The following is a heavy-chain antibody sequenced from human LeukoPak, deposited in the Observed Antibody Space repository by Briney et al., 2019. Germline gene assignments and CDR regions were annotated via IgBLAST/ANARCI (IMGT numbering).Heavy chain of an antibody. D-gene: IGHD3-10*01. Sequence: PSETLSLTCAVYGGSFSGYYWSWIRQPPGKGLEWIGEINHSGSTNYNPSLKSRVTISVDTSKNQFSLKLSSVTAADTAVYYCARRVLLWFGESKVDVWGKGTTVTISS. CDR3: ARRVLLWFGESKVDV. CDR2: INHSGST. V-gene: IGHV4-34*01. CDR1: GGSFSGYY. J-gene: IGHJ6*04.